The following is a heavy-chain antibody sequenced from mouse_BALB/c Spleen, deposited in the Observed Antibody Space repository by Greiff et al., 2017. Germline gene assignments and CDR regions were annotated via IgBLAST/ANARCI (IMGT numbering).Heavy chain of an antibody. CDR1: GYTFTSYW. Sequence: QVQLQQPGPELVRPGASVKLSCKASGYTFTSYWINWVKQRPGQGLEWIGNIYPSDSYTNYNQKFKDKATLTVDKSSSTAYMQLSSPTSEDSAVYYCTRWLHAMDYWGQGTSVTVSS. V-gene: IGHV1-69*02. CDR2: IYPSDSYT. CDR3: TRWLHAMDY. J-gene: IGHJ4*01. D-gene: IGHD2-2*01.